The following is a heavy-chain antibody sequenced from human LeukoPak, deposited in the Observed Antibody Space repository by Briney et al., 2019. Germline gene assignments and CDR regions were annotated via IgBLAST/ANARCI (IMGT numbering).Heavy chain of an antibody. CDR2: ISRGGNSI. V-gene: IGHV3-11*01. CDR3: ARDQYLDC. CDR1: GFTFNDYY. J-gene: IGHJ4*02. Sequence: NPGGSLRLSCAASGFTFNDYYMGWIRQAPGKGVEWVSSISRGGNSIYYADSVRGRFTISRDNAKNSLYLQMNSLRAEDTALYYCARDQYLDCRGQGTLVTVSS.